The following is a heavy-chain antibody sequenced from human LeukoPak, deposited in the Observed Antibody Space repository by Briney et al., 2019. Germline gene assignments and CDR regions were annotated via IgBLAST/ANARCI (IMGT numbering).Heavy chain of an antibody. CDR2: ISSSGSTI. Sequence: GGSLRLSCAASGFTFSNYYMSWIRQAPGKGLERVSYISSSGSTIYYADSVKGRFTISRDNAKNSLYLQMNSLRAEDTAVYYCATDIRGWTENDYGGQGTLVTVSS. J-gene: IGHJ4*02. V-gene: IGHV3-11*01. CDR1: GFTFSNYY. D-gene: IGHD6-19*01. CDR3: ATDIRGWTENDY.